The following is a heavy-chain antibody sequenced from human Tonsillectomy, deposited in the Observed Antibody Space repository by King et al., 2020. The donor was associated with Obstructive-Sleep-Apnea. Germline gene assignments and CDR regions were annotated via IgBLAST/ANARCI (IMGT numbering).Heavy chain of an antibody. D-gene: IGHD4-23*01. Sequence: EVQLVESGGGLVKPGGSLRLSCAASGFTFSSYSMNWVRQAPGKGLEGVSSISSSTSYIYYADSVKGRFTISRDNAKNSLYLQMNSMRAEDTAVYYCARGFDYGGNRFDYWGQGTLVTVSS. CDR1: GFTFSSYS. J-gene: IGHJ4*02. V-gene: IGHV3-21*01. CDR3: ARGFDYGGNRFDY. CDR2: ISSSTSYI.